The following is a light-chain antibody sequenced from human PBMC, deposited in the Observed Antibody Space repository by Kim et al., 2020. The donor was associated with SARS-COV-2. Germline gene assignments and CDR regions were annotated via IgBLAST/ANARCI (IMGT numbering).Light chain of an antibody. V-gene: IGLV5-45*03. J-gene: IGLJ2*01. Sequence: QPVLTQPSSLSASPGASASLTCTLRGGINVETYRIYWFQQKSGSPPQFLLRYKSDSDQQQGSGVPSRFSGSKDAPANAGILLISGLQSEDEADYHCMIWHGGAVVFGGGTQLTVL. CDR2: YKSDSDQ. CDR1: GGINVETYR. CDR3: MIWHGGAVV.